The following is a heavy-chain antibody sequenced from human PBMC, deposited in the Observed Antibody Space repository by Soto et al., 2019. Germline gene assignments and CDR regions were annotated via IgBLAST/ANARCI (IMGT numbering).Heavy chain of an antibody. CDR3: ARGPDPTYFDY. Sequence: QVQLVQSGGEVAKPGASVKVSCKASGYTFTNYGINWVRKAPGLGLEWMGWINVCNGKTNYAQKFQARVTMTTDTSTNSVYMELRSLRSDDTAVYYCARGPDPTYFDYWGQGTLVIVSS. J-gene: IGHJ4*02. CDR2: INVCNGKT. CDR1: GYTFTNYG. V-gene: IGHV1-18*01.